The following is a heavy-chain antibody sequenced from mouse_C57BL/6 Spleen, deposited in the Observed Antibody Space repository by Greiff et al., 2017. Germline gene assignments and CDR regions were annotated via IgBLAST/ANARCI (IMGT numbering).Heavy chain of an antibody. V-gene: IGHV1-82*01. CDR2: IYPGDGDT. CDR3: ARWGPSYFDY. J-gene: IGHJ2*01. Sequence: QVQLQQSGPELVKPGASVKISCKASGYAFSSSWMNWVKQRPGKGLEWIGRIYPGDGDTNYNGKFKGTATLTADKSSSTAYMQISSLTSEDSAVYFCARWGPSYFDYWGQGTTLTVSS. CDR1: GYAFSSSW.